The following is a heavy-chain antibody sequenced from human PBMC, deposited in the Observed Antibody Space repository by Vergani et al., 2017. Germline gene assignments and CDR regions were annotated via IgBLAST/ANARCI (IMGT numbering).Heavy chain of an antibody. CDR2: ISYDGSNK. Sequence: QVQLGESGGGVVQPGRSLRLSCAASGFTFSSYGMHWVRQAPGKGLEWVAVISYDGSNKYYVDSVKGRFTISRDNAKNSLYLQMNSLRAEDTAVYYCARDPGGIQLWISREFDYWGQGTLVTVSS. V-gene: IGHV3-30*03. CDR3: ARDPGGIQLWISREFDY. D-gene: IGHD5-18*01. J-gene: IGHJ4*02. CDR1: GFTFSSYG.